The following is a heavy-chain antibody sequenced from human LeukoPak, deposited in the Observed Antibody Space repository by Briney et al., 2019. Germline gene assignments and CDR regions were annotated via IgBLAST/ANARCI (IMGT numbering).Heavy chain of an antibody. Sequence: SETLSLTCTVSGGSISSYYWSWLRQPPGEGLEWIGYIYYSGSTNYNPSLKSRVTISVDTSKNQFSLKLSSVTAADTAVYYCARGGSSGYYAWFDPWGQGTLVTVSS. V-gene: IGHV4-59*01. CDR2: IYYSGST. J-gene: IGHJ5*02. CDR1: GGSISSYY. D-gene: IGHD3-22*01. CDR3: ARGGSSGYYAWFDP.